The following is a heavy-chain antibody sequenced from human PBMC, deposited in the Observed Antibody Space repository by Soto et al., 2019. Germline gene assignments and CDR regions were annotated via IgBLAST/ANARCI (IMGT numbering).Heavy chain of an antibody. Sequence: PSETLSLTCTVSGDSISSGGYYWSWIRQHPGKGLEWIGYIYYSGSTNYNPSLKSRVTISVDTSRNQFSLELSSVTAADTAVYYCARGRPVGGQYYFNAWGQGTLVTVSS. CDR1: GDSISSGGYY. J-gene: IGHJ4*02. CDR3: ARGRPVGGQYYFNA. D-gene: IGHD2-15*01. CDR2: IYYSGST. V-gene: IGHV4-61*08.